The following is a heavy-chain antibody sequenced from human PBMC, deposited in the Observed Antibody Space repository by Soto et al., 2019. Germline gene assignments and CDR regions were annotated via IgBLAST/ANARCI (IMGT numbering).Heavy chain of an antibody. CDR3: ANKAGDYDILTGYFAY. J-gene: IGHJ4*02. CDR1: GFTFSSYA. Sequence: GGSLRLSCAASGFTFSSYAMSWVRQAPGEGLEWVSAISGSGGSTYYADSVKGRFTISRDNSKNTLYLQMNSLRAEDTAVYYCANKAGDYDILTGYFAYWGQGTLVTVSS. V-gene: IGHV3-23*01. D-gene: IGHD3-9*01. CDR2: ISGSGGST.